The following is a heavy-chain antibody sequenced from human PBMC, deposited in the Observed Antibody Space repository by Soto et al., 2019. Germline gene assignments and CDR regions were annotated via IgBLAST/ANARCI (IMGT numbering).Heavy chain of an antibody. CDR3: AREGVHNYTEYYFDY. V-gene: IGHV3-21*06. Sequence: EVQLVESGGGLVNPGGSLRLSCAASGFTFSYYPLHWVRRAPGKGLEWGSSISGIRDYIRYADSVKGRFTISRDNAKTSLYLQMNSLTAEDTAVYYCAREGVHNYTEYYFDYWGQGTLVTVSS. J-gene: IGHJ4*02. D-gene: IGHD3-10*01. CDR2: ISGIRDYI. CDR1: GFTFSYYP.